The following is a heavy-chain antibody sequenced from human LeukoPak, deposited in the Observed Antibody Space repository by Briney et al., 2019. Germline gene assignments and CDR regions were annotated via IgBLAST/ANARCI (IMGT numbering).Heavy chain of an antibody. CDR2: IYYSGST. CDR1: GGSISSGDYY. CDR3: ASQLRGYYDSSGYYYPEY. Sequence: PSETLSLTCTVSGGSISSGDYYWSWIRQPPGKGLEWIGYIYYSGSTYYNPSLKSRVTISVDTSKNQFSLKLSSVTAADTAVYYCASQLRGYYDSSGYYYPEYWGQGTLVTVSS. D-gene: IGHD3-22*01. J-gene: IGHJ4*02. V-gene: IGHV4-30-4*08.